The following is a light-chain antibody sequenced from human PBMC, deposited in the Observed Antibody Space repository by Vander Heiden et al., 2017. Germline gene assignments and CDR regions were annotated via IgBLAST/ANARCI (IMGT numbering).Light chain of an antibody. J-gene: IGKJ2*01. CDR3: QQYYTTPYT. CDR1: QSVLYSTNNNNY. CDR2: WAS. V-gene: IGKV4-1*01. Sequence: VMSQSPDSLAVSLGERATINCKSSQSVLYSTNNNNYLAWYQQKPGQPPNLLIYWASTRVSGVPDRFSGSGSGTVFTLTISSLQAEDVAVYYCQQYYTTPYTFGQGTKLEIK.